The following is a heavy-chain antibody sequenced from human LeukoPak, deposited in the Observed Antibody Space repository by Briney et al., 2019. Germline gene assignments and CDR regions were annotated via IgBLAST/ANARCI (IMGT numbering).Heavy chain of an antibody. CDR3: ARRTPGYCGGGGTCYGFQH. V-gene: IGHV3-48*04. J-gene: IGHJ1*01. CDR1: GFTFSTYS. CDR2: ISSGSSTI. Sequence: GGSLRLSCAASGFTFSTYSMNWVRQAPGKGLEWVSYISSGSSTIYYADSVKGRFTISRDNAKNSLYLQMNSLRAEDTAVYFCARRTPGYCGGGGTCYGFQHWGQGTLVTVSS. D-gene: IGHD2-15*01.